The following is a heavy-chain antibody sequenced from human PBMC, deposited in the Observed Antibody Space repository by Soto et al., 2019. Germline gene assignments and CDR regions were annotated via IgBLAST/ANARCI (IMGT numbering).Heavy chain of an antibody. CDR3: ARQRFFEWQPASEDWFDP. Sequence: SETLSLTCTVSGGSISSGGYYWSWIRQHPGKGLEWIGYIYYSGSTYYNPSLKSRVTISVDTSKNQFSLKLSSVTAADTAVYYCARQRFFEWQPASEDWFDPWGQGTLVTVAS. J-gene: IGHJ5*02. D-gene: IGHD3-3*01. CDR2: IYYSGST. CDR1: GGSISSGGYY. V-gene: IGHV4-31*03.